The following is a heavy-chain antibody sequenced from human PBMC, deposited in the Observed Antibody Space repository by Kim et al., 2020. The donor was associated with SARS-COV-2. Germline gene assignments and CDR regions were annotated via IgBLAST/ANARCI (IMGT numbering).Heavy chain of an antibody. D-gene: IGHD1-26*01. CDR3: ARRGIVVRDYFGMDV. V-gene: IGHV5-51*01. J-gene: IGHJ6*02. Sequence: SPSVEGQVTLSADKSTSTAYLQWRSLKASDTAVYYCARRGIVVRDYFGMDVWGQGTTVTVSS.